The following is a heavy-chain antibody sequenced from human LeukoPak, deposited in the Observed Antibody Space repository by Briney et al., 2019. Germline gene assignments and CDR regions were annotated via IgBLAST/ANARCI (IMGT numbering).Heavy chain of an antibody. CDR3: ARTIVVVPAAMNWFDP. Sequence: SETLSLTCTVSGGSISSGSYYWSWIRQAAGKGLEWIGRIYTSGSTNYNPPLKSRVTISVDTSKNQFSLKLSSVTAADTAVYYCARTIVVVPAAMNWFDPWGQGTLVTVSS. V-gene: IGHV4-61*02. CDR2: IYTSGST. J-gene: IGHJ5*02. D-gene: IGHD2-2*01. CDR1: GGSISSGSYY.